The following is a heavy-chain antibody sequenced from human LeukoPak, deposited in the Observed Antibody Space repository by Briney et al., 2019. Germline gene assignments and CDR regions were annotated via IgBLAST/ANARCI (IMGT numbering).Heavy chain of an antibody. D-gene: IGHD1-1*01. V-gene: IGHV4-59*08. J-gene: IGHJ4*02. CDR3: ARAKPNWNPPEN. Sequence: SETLSLTCAVYGGFFSGYYWSWIRQPPGKGLEWIGYIYNSGSTSYNPSLKSRATISGDTSKNQFSLKLKSVTAADTAVYYCARAKPNWNPPENWGPEAQCTVSS. CDR2: IYNSGST. CDR1: GGFFSGYY.